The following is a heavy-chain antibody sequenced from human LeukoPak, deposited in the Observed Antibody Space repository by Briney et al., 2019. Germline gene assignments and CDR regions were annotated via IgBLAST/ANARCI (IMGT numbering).Heavy chain of an antibody. CDR2: INPNSGGT. Sequence: ASVKVSCKASGYTFTGYYMHWVRQAPGQGLEWMGWINPNSGGTNYAQKFQGRVTLTRDTSISTAYMELSRLRSDDTAVYYCARDVDDSSGYYYSWFDPWGQGTLVTVSS. J-gene: IGHJ5*02. D-gene: IGHD3-22*01. V-gene: IGHV1-2*02. CDR1: GYTFTGYY. CDR3: ARDVDDSSGYYYSWFDP.